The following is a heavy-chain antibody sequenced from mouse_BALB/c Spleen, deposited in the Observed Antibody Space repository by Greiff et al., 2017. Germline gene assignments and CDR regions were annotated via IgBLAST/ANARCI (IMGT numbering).Heavy chain of an antibody. Sequence: VKLMESGPGLVAPSQSLSITCTVSGFSLTSYGVHWVRQPPGKGLEWLGVIWAGGSTNYNSALMSRLSISKDNSKSQVFLKMNSLQTDDTAMYYCARDEFITLYYYAMDYWGQGTSVTVSS. CDR3: ARDEFITLYYYAMDY. J-gene: IGHJ4*01. CDR1: GFSLTSYG. D-gene: IGHD1-2*01. V-gene: IGHV2-9*02. CDR2: IWAGGST.